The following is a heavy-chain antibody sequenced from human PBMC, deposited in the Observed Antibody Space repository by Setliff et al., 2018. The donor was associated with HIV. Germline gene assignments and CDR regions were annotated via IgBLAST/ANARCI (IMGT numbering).Heavy chain of an antibody. D-gene: IGHD6-19*01. Sequence: PGGSLRLSCAASGFTFRSYAMHWVRQAPGKGLEWVADISHDGSIEDYADSVRGRFTISRDNSKSAIYLQMNSLRPEDTALYYCSRDSEPATGVAGTTGLDYWGQGSLVTVSS. V-gene: IGHV3-30*04. CDR3: SRDSEPATGVAGTTGLDY. CDR2: ISHDGSIE. CDR1: GFTFRSYA. J-gene: IGHJ4*02.